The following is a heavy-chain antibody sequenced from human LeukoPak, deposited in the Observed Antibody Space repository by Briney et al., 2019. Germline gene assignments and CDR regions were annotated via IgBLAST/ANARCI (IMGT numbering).Heavy chain of an antibody. Sequence: ASVKVSCKSSGYTFIDSYIHWVRQAPGQGLEWMGWIKPNGGGTQYAQKFQDRVTMTRDTSVSSTYMELSGLRSDDTAVYYCAREKPAVPGTYFDYWGQGSWSPSPQ. CDR3: AREKPAVPGTYFDY. V-gene: IGHV1-2*02. J-gene: IGHJ4*02. CDR2: IKPNGGGT. CDR1: GYTFIDSY. D-gene: IGHD6-19*01.